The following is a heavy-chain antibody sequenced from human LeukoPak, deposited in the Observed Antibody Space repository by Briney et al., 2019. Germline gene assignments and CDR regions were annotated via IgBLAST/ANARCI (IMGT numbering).Heavy chain of an antibody. J-gene: IGHJ4*02. CDR1: GFTFSSYA. D-gene: IGHD5-24*01. Sequence: GGSLRLSCAASGFTFSSYAMSWVRQAPGKGLEWVSAISGSGGSTYYADSVKGRFTISRDNSKNTLYLQMNSLRAEDTAVYSCAKDRGGWLQFGGPDYWGQGTLVTVSS. CDR2: ISGSGGST. V-gene: IGHV3-23*01. CDR3: AKDRGGWLQFGGPDY.